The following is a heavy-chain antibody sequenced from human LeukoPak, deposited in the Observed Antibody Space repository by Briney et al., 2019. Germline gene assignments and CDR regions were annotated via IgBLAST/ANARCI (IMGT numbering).Heavy chain of an antibody. CDR2: IYYSWST. Sequence: SQTLSLTCTVSGGSISSGGYYWSWIRQHPGKGLEWIGYIYYSWSTYYNPSLKSRVTISVDTSKNQFSLKLSSVTAADTAVYYCARGRGYSGSYPDYWGQGTLVTVSS. CDR3: ARGRGYSGSYPDY. D-gene: IGHD1-26*01. CDR1: GGSISSGGYY. V-gene: IGHV4-31*03. J-gene: IGHJ4*02.